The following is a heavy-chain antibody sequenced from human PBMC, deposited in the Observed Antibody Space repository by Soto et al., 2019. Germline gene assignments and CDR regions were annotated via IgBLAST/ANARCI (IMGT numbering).Heavy chain of an antibody. CDR3: AKARGYGYGDYWFDY. Sequence: EVLLLESGGGLVQPGGSLRLSCAASGFTFASYAMTWVRQAPGKGLEWVSDIRGSGGGTYYAVSVKGRFTISRDNSKNTLYLQMNSLRAEDTAVNYCAKARGYGYGDYWFDYWGQGTLVTVSS. CDR2: IRGSGGGT. V-gene: IGHV3-23*01. J-gene: IGHJ4*02. CDR1: GFTFASYA. D-gene: IGHD4-17*01.